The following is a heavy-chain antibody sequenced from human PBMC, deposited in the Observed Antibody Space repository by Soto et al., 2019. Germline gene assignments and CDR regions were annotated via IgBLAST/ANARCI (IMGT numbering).Heavy chain of an antibody. CDR3: ARDVSPGSSSLYLDAFDI. J-gene: IGHJ3*02. V-gene: IGHV3-7*05. D-gene: IGHD6-13*01. Sequence: EVQLEESGGDLVQPGGSLSISCAASGFTLSAYWMTWVRQAPGKGLEWVANINRDGSKKSYLDSVRGRFTISRDNVGNSLYLQMDSLRADDTALYYCARDVSPGSSSLYLDAFDIWGQGTMVTVSS. CDR1: GFTLSAYW. CDR2: INRDGSKK.